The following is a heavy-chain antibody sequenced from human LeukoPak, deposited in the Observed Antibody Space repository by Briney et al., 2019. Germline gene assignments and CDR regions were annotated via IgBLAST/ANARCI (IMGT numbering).Heavy chain of an antibody. CDR1: GFTFSSYG. D-gene: IGHD3-3*01. V-gene: IGHV3-30*02. Sequence: GGSLRLSCAASGFTFSSYGMHWVRQAPGKGLEWVAFIRYDGSNKYYADSVKGRFTISRDNSKNTLYLQMNSLRAEDTAVYYCAKDRKYYDFWSGLMDVWGKGTTVTVSS. J-gene: IGHJ6*04. CDR2: IRYDGSNK. CDR3: AKDRKYYDFWSGLMDV.